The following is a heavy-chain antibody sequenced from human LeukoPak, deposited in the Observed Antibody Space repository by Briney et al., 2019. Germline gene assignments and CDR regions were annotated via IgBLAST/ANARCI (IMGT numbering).Heavy chain of an antibody. CDR2: IYSDGST. J-gene: IGHJ4*02. Sequence: GGSLRLSCAASGFTVSTNYMNWVRQAPGKGLEWVSLIYSDGSTYYADSVKGRFTISRDNSKNTLYLQMNSLRAEDTAMYYCASGYCSGGSCYLLSYWGQGTLVTVSS. D-gene: IGHD2-15*01. V-gene: IGHV3-53*01. CDR1: GFTVSTNY. CDR3: ASGYCSGGSCYLLSY.